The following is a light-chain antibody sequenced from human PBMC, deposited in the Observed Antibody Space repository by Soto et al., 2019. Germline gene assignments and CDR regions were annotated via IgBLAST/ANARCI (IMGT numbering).Light chain of an antibody. J-gene: IGKJ4*01. V-gene: IGKV3-15*01. CDR1: QSVSSN. Sequence: EIVMTQSPATLSVSPGERATLSCRASQSVSSNLAWYQQKPGQAPRLLIYGASTRATGIPARFSGSGSGTEFTLNIRSLKSGDCAVYCCQQYNNWPPLTFGGGTKVEIK. CDR3: QQYNNWPPLT. CDR2: GAS.